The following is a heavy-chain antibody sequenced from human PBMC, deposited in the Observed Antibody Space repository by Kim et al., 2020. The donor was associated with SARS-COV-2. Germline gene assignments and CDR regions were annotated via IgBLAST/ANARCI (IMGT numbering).Heavy chain of an antibody. Sequence: QKFQGRVTSTADKSTSTAYMELSSLRSEDTAVYYCARSGYSYGQYWAFDIWGQGTMVTVSS. D-gene: IGHD5-18*01. J-gene: IGHJ3*02. CDR3: ARSGYSYGQYWAFDI. V-gene: IGHV1-69*02.